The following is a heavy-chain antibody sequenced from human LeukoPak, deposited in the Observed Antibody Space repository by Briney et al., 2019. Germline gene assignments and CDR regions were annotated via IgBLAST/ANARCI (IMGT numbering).Heavy chain of an antibody. V-gene: IGHV3-48*01. CDR2: ISSSSGTI. CDR1: GFTFSTYS. J-gene: IGHJ4*02. CDR3: VSVHITSWGY. D-gene: IGHD6-13*01. Sequence: GGALRLSCAASGFTFSTYSMNWVRQAPGKGLEWVSYISSSSGTIYYADSVKGRFTISRDNAENSLYLQMNSLRAEDTAVYYCVSVHITSWGYWGQGTLVTVSS.